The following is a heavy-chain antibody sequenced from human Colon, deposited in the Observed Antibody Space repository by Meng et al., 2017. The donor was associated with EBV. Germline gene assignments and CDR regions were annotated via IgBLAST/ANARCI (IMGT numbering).Heavy chain of an antibody. CDR2: INHSGTI. D-gene: IGHD2-8*01. CDR1: GGSLSGYY. Sequence: QLQEWGAGLVQPSETLALTCGVYGGSLSGYYWSWIRQTPGKGLEWIGEINHSGTINYNPSLRSRVTISVDRSNNQFSLRLSSVTAADTAVYYCARGGGVIKGLVTWFDPWGQGTLVTVSS. V-gene: IGHV4-34*02. J-gene: IGHJ5*02. CDR3: ARGGGVIKGLVTWFDP.